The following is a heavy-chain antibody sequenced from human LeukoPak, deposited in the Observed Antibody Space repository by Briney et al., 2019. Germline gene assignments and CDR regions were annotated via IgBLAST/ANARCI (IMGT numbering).Heavy chain of an antibody. CDR1: GLSFGAHA. Sequence: GGSLRLSCAASGLSFGAHAMHWVRQAPGMGLEWVSGVGGGGQRTHYADSVKGRFTSSRDNSKNTLYLQMNNLRAEDTAAYYCAKGSFWGQGTLVTVSS. D-gene: IGHD3-10*01. J-gene: IGHJ4*02. CDR3: AKGSF. CDR2: VGGGGQRT. V-gene: IGHV3-23*01.